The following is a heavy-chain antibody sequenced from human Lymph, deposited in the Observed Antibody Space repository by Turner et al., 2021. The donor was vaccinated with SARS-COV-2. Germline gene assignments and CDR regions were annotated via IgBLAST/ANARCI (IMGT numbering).Heavy chain of an antibody. CDR2: LYYSGST. Sequence: QLQLQESGPGLVKPSETLSLTCTFSGGSISSRSCYWGWIRPPPGKGLEWIGSLYYSGSTYYNPSLKSRVTISVDTSKNQVSLKLSSVTAADTAVYYGARRRQWLVHWYFDLWGRGTLVTVSS. CDR3: ARRRQWLVHWYFDL. D-gene: IGHD6-19*01. J-gene: IGHJ2*01. V-gene: IGHV4-39*01. CDR1: GGSISSRSCY.